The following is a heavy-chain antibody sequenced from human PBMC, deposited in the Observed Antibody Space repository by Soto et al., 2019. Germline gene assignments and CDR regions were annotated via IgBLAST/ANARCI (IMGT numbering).Heavy chain of an antibody. CDR2: ISWDGGST. V-gene: IGHV3-43*01. Sequence: GGSLRLSCAASGFTFDDYTMHWVRQAPGKGLEWVSLISWDGGSTYYADSVKGRFTISRDNSKNYLYLQMNNLRTEDTALYYCANDIFTMVRAYDAFDIWGQGTMVTVSS. D-gene: IGHD3-10*01. CDR1: GFTFDDYT. J-gene: IGHJ3*02. CDR3: ANDIFTMVRAYDAFDI.